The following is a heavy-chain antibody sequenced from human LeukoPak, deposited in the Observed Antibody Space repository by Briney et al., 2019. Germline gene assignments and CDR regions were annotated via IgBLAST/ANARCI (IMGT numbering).Heavy chain of an antibody. CDR2: IIPIFGTA. CDR3: ARGPMRGSGSYSAFDI. V-gene: IGHV1-69*13. J-gene: IGHJ3*02. CDR1: GGTFSSYA. Sequence: SVKVSCKASGGTFSSYAISWVRQAPGQGLEWMGGIIPIFGTANYAQKFQGRVTITADESTSTAYMELSSLRSEDTAVYYCARGPMRGSGSYSAFDIWGQGTMVTVSS. D-gene: IGHD3-10*01.